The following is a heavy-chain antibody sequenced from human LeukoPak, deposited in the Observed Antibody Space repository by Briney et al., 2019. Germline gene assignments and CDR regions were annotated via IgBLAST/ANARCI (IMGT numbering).Heavy chain of an antibody. J-gene: IGHJ5*01. CDR2: ISPYNGDT. Sequence: ASVKVSCKASGYTFTSYDINWVRQATGQGLEWMGWISPYNGDTHYAQKFQDRVAMNTDTSTSTAYMDLRSLGFDDTAVYYCARDKAFLGYYDTSGYFQQWFDSWGQGTLVTVSS. D-gene: IGHD3-22*01. CDR1: GYTFTSYD. CDR3: ARDKAFLGYYDTSGYFQQWFDS. V-gene: IGHV1-18*01.